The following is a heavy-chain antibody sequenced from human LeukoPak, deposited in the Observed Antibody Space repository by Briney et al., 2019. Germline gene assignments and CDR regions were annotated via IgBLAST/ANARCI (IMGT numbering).Heavy chain of an antibody. CDR1: GYTFTGYY. V-gene: IGHV1-2*02. D-gene: IGHD1-26*01. Sequence: ASVKVSCMASGYTFTGYYIHWVRHAPGQGLEWMGWINPNSDGTDYAQKFQGRVTMSSDATIKTDYMELSRLTSDDTAMYYCARDETWWEQRRYFDFWGQGTLATVSS. CDR2: INPNSDGT. J-gene: IGHJ4*02. CDR3: ARDETWWEQRRYFDF.